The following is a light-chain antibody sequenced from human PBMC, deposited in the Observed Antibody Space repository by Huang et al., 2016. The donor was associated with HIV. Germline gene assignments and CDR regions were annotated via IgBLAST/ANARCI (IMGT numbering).Light chain of an antibody. V-gene: IGKV1-39*01. CDR2: AAS. CDR3: QQTYIIPIT. J-gene: IGKJ2*01. Sequence: DIQMTQSPFSLYVSVGNRVTITSRASQSISSYLNWYQQKPGKSPKILSYAASTLQIGIPSRFSGSGAGTDFTLTITSLQPEDFSTYYCQQTYIIPITFGQGTKLDIK. CDR1: QSISSY.